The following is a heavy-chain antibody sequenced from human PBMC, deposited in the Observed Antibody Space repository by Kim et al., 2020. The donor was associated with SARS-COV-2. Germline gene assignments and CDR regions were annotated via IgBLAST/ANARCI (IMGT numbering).Heavy chain of an antibody. J-gene: IGHJ4*02. D-gene: IGHD6-13*01. Sequence: GGSLRLSCAASGFTFSSYAMSWVRQAPGKGLEWVSAISGSGGSTYYADSVKGRFTISRDNSKNTLYLQMNSLRAEDTAVYYCAKDHPHWGAAGIQFFDYWGQGTLVTVSS. CDR3: AKDHPHWGAAGIQFFDY. CDR2: ISGSGGST. CDR1: GFTFSSYA. V-gene: IGHV3-23*01.